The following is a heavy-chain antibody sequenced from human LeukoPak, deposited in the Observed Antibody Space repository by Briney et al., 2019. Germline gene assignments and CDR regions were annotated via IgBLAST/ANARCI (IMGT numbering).Heavy chain of an antibody. Sequence: GGSLRLSCAASGFTFSTYGMHWVRQAPGKGLEWVAVISYDGSNKYHADSVKGRLTISRDNSKNTLYLQMNSLRAEDTAVYYCAKDVTAYYGSGSSYFDYWGQGTLVTVSS. V-gene: IGHV3-30*18. CDR2: ISYDGSNK. J-gene: IGHJ4*02. CDR3: AKDVTAYYGSGSSYFDY. D-gene: IGHD3-10*01. CDR1: GFTFSTYG.